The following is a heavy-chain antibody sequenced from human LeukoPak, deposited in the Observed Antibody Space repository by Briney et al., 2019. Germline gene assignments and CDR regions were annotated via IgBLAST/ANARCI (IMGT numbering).Heavy chain of an antibody. J-gene: IGHJ4*02. CDR1: GGSVSSGSYY. D-gene: IGHD3-16*02. Sequence: SETLSLTCTVSGGSVSSGSYYWSWIRQPPGKGLEWIGYIYYSGSTNYNPSLKSRVTISVDTSKNQFSLKLSSVTAADTAVYYCARVELDYDYIWGSYRGPYYFDYWGQGTLVTVSS. V-gene: IGHV4-61*01. CDR3: ARVELDYDYIWGSYRGPYYFDY. CDR2: IYYSGST.